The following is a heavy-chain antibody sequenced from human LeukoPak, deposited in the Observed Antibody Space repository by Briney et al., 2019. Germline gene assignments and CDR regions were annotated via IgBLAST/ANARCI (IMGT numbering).Heavy chain of an antibody. Sequence: GSLRLSCAASGFTFSSYGMHWVRQAPGKGLEWVAFIRYDGSNKYYADSAKGRFTISRDNSKNTLYLQMNSLRAEDTAVYYCAKDGRGWPNYYFDYWGQGTLVTVSS. CDR1: GFTFSSYG. D-gene: IGHD6-19*01. V-gene: IGHV3-30*02. J-gene: IGHJ4*02. CDR3: AKDGRGWPNYYFDY. CDR2: IRYDGSNK.